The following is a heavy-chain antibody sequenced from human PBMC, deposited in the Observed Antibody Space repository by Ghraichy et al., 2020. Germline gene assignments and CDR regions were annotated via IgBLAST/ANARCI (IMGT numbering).Heavy chain of an antibody. CDR2: INHSGST. D-gene: IGHD4-17*01. CDR3: ARRVAYDYGDYGLGRAFDI. J-gene: IGHJ3*02. CDR1: GGSFSGYY. V-gene: IGHV4-34*01. Sequence: SQTLSLTCAVYGGSFSGYYWSWIRQPPGKGLEWIGEINHSGSTNYNPSLKSRVTISVDTSKNQFSLKLSSVTAADTAVYYCARRVAYDYGDYGLGRAFDIWGQGTMVTVSS.